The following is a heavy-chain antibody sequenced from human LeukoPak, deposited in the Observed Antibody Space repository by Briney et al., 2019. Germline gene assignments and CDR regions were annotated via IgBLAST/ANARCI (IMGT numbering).Heavy chain of an antibody. V-gene: IGHV4-30-4*01. D-gene: IGHD2-21*02. CDR3: ARGRGDFGVPDAFDI. CDR1: DGSISTGDYY. Sequence: NPSETLSLTCTVSDGSISTGDYYWSWIRQPPGKGLEWIGYIYYSGSTYYNPSLKSRVTISVDTSKNQFSLKLSSVTAADTAVYYCARGRGDFGVPDAFDIWGQGTMVTVSS. J-gene: IGHJ3*02. CDR2: IYYSGST.